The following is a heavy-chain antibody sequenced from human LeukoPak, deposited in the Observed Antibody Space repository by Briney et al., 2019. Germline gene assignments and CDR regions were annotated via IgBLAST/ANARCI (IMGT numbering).Heavy chain of an antibody. CDR3: ASEWKHFDY. D-gene: IGHD5-18*01. CDR2: ISRSGSTI. Sequence: PGGSLRLSCAASGFTFSSYEMNWVRQAPGKGLEWVSYISRSGSTIYYADSVKGRFTISRDNDKNSLYLQMNSLRAEDTAVYYCASEWKHFDYWGQGTPVTVSS. V-gene: IGHV3-48*03. CDR1: GFTFSSYE. J-gene: IGHJ4*02.